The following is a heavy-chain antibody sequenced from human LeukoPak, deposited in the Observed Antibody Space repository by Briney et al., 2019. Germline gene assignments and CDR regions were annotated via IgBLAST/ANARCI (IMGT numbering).Heavy chain of an antibody. V-gene: IGHV3-23*01. D-gene: IGHD6-19*01. CDR2: ISSSGGTT. CDR1: GFTFRTYA. J-gene: IGHJ4*02. Sequence: GGSLRLSCAASGFTFRTYAMSWVRQAPGKGLEWVSSISSSGGTTYHADSVKGRFTISTDNSKNTLYLQMNSLRAEDTAVYFCEGHSSGWTDYWGQGTLVTVSS. CDR3: EGHSSGWTDY.